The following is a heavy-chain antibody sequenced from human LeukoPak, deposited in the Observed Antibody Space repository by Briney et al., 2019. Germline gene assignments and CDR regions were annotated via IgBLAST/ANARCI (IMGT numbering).Heavy chain of an antibody. D-gene: IGHD2-2*01. V-gene: IGHV3-48*03. CDR1: GFTFSSYE. CDR3: ARRLGYCSSTSCHNWFDP. J-gene: IGHJ5*02. CDR2: ISSSGSTI. Sequence: PGGSLRLSCAASGFTFSSYEMNWVRQAPGKGLEWVSYISSSGSTIYYADSVKGRLTISRDNAKNSLYLQMNSLRAEDTAVYYCARRLGYCSSTSCHNWFDPWGQGTLVTVSS.